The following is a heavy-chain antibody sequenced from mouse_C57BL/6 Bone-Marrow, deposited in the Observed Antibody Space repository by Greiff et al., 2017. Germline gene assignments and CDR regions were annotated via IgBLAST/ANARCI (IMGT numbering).Heavy chain of an antibody. Sequence: EVQLHQSGAELVRPGASVKLSCTASGFNIKDDYMHWVKQRPEQGLEWIGWIDPENGDTEYASKFQGKATITADTSSNTAYLQLSSLTSEDTAVYYGATYYGSSGAWFADWGQGALVTVAA. D-gene: IGHD1-1*01. J-gene: IGHJ3*01. CDR2: IDPENGDT. CDR3: ATYYGSSGAWFAD. V-gene: IGHV14-4*01. CDR1: GFNIKDDY.